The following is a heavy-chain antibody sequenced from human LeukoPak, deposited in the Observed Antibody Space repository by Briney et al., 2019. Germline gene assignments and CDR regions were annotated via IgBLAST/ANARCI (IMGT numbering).Heavy chain of an antibody. CDR3: ARTTVTGLNWFDP. D-gene: IGHD4-11*01. J-gene: IGHJ5*02. CDR1: GASISSYY. Sequence: PSETLSLTCTVSGASISSYYWSWIRQPPGKGLEWIGYIYYSGSTNYNPSLKSRVTISVDTSKNQFSLKLSSVTAADTAVYYCARTTVTGLNWFDPWGQGTLVTVSS. V-gene: IGHV4-59*01. CDR2: IYYSGST.